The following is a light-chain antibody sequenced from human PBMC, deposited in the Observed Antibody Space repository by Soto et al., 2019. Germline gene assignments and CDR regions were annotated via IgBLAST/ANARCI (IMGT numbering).Light chain of an antibody. Sequence: QAVVTQPASVSGSPGQSITISCTGTSSDVGGYNYVSWYQHHPGKAPKLMIYEVSNRPSGVSNRFSGSKSGNTASLTISGLQAEDEADYYCSSYTTSSTLGVFGTGTKLTVL. CDR2: EVS. CDR3: SSYTTSSTLGV. J-gene: IGLJ1*01. CDR1: SSDVGGYNY. V-gene: IGLV2-14*01.